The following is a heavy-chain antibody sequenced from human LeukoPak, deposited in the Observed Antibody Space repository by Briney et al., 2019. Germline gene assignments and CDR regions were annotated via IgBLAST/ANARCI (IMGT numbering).Heavy chain of an antibody. CDR3: AREKDSSFDP. J-gene: IGHJ5*02. CDR2: IYHSGNT. CDR1: GYSISSGYY. D-gene: IGHD6-6*01. Sequence: SETLSLTCIVSGYSISSGYYWGWIRQPPGKGLEWIGSIYHSGNTYYNPSLKSRVTISVDTSKNQFSLKLSSVTAADTAVYYCAREKDSSFDPWGQGTLVTVSS. V-gene: IGHV4-38-2*02.